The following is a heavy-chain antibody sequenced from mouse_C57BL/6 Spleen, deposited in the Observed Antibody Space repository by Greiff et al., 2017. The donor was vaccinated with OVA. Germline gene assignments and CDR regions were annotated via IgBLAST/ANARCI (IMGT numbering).Heavy chain of an antibody. CDR3: ARIRDGYYAMDY. CDR2: IYPSDSET. Sequence: QVQLQQPGAELVRPGSSVKLSCKASGYTFTSYWMDWVKQRPGQGLEWIGNIYPSDSETHYNQKFKDKATLTVDKSSSTAYMQLSSLTSEDSAVYYCARIRDGYYAMDYWGQGTSVTVSS. J-gene: IGHJ4*01. CDR1: GYTFTSYW. V-gene: IGHV1-61*01. D-gene: IGHD2-3*01.